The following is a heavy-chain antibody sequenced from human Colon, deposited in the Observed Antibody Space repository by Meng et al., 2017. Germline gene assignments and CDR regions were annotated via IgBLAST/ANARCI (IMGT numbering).Heavy chain of an antibody. CDR3: ARDRKHYGERGWFDP. CDR2: IYYSGST. Sequence: QVHPQGSGPGLVQPSQTLSLPCTVSRGSISSGDYYWSWIRQPPGKGLEWIGYIYYSGSTYSNASLKSRVTISIDRSKNQFSLKLSSVTAADTAVYYCARDRKHYGERGWFDPWGQGTLVTVSS. CDR1: RGSISSGDYY. J-gene: IGHJ5*02. D-gene: IGHD4-17*01. V-gene: IGHV4-30-4*01.